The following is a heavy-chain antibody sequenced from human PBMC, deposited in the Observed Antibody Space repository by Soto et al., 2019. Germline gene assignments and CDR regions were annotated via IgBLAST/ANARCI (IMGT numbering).Heavy chain of an antibody. D-gene: IGHD2-2*01. Sequence: SETLSLTCTGSGGSISRDCWSWIRQPPGKGLEWIGYIYYSGSTNYNPSLKSRVTISVDTSKNQFSLKLSSVTAADTAVYYCARENCSSTSCSGENWFDPWGQGTLVTVS. CDR3: ARENCSSTSCSGENWFDP. CDR2: IYYSGST. J-gene: IGHJ5*02. CDR1: GGSISRDC. V-gene: IGHV4-59*01.